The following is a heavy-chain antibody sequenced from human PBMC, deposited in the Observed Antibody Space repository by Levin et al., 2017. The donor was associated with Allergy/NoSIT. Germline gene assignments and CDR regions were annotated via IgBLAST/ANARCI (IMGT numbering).Heavy chain of an antibody. CDR2: LPRSFLLP. CDR1: GFTFSSYW. V-gene: IGHV3-74*01. Sequence: LTCAASGFTFSSYWMHWVRQAPGTFFLFFSLLPRSFLLPPSSSSLPGRFTISRDNAKNTLFLQMNSLRVEDTAVYYCAREYSSARYFDRWGRGTLVTVSS. CDR3: AREYSSARYFDR. D-gene: IGHD6-25*01. J-gene: IGHJ2*01.